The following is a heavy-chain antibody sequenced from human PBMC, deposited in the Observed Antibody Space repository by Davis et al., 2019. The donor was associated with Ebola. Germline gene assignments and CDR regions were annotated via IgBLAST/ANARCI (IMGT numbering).Heavy chain of an antibody. Sequence: ASVKVSCKASGYTFTGYYMHWVRQAPGQGLEWMGWINPNSGGTNYAQKFQGRVTMTRDTSISTAYMELSRLRSDDTAVYYCARELVTGAVYYGMDVWGQGTTVTVSS. CDR1: GYTFTGYY. J-gene: IGHJ6*02. D-gene: IGHD7-27*01. CDR3: ARELVTGAVYYGMDV. V-gene: IGHV1-2*02. CDR2: INPNSGGT.